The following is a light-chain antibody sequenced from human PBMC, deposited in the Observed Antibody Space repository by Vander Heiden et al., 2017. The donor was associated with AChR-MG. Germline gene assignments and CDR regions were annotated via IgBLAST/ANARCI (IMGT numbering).Light chain of an antibody. CDR2: DVR. CDR3: SSYTSSSIWV. V-gene: IGLV2-14*03. Sequence: QSPLTPPASVSASPGQSITISCTGTSTDVGGHNYLPWHQQHPGKAPKLMFYDVRKRPSGVSNRFSGSKSGNTASLTISGHQAEDEADYYCSSYTSSSIWVFGGGTKLTVL. CDR1: STDVGGHNY. J-gene: IGLJ3*02.